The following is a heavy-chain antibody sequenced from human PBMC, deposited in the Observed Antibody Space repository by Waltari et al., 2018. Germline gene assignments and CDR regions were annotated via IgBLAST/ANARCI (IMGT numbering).Heavy chain of an antibody. CDR3: ARDCIAAAGTGYYGMDV. J-gene: IGHJ6*02. D-gene: IGHD6-13*01. CDR1: GGTFSSYA. V-gene: IGHV1-69*05. Sequence: QVQLVQSGAVVKKPGSSVKVSCKASGGTFSSYAISWVRQAPGQGLEWMGGIIPIFGTANYAQKVQGRVTITPDESTSTAYMELSSLRSEDTAVDYCARDCIAAAGTGYYGMDVWGQGTTVTVSS. CDR2: IIPIFGTA.